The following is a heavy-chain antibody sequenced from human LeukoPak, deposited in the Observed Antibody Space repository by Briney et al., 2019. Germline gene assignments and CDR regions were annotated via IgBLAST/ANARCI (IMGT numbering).Heavy chain of an antibody. D-gene: IGHD2-15*01. CDR3: ARDRRYCSGGSCYNYFDY. J-gene: IGHJ4*02. CDR2: IYTSGST. Sequence: PSETLSLTCTVSGGSISSYYWSWIRQPAGKGLEWIGRIYTSGSTNYNPSLKSRVTMSVDTSKNQFSLKLSSVTAADTAVYYCARDRRYCSGGSCYNYFDYWGQGTLVTVSS. V-gene: IGHV4-4*07. CDR1: GGSISSYY.